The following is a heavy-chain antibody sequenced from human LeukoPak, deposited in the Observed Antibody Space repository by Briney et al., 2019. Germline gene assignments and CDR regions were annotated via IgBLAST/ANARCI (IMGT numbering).Heavy chain of an antibody. CDR3: ARGKPIAAAPH. CDR2: IKQDGSEK. J-gene: IGHJ1*01. V-gene: IGHV3-7*01. CDR1: GFTFSSYW. Sequence: GGSLRLSCAASGFTFSSYWMSWARQAPGKGLEWVANIKQDGSEKYYVDSVKGRFTISRDNAKNSLYLQMNSLRAEDTAVYYCARGKPIAAAPHWGQGTLVTVSS. D-gene: IGHD6-13*01.